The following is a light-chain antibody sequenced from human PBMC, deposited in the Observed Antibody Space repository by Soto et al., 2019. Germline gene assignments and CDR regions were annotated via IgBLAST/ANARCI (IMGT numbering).Light chain of an antibody. CDR1: QGISNY. J-gene: IGKJ4*01. V-gene: IGKV1-27*01. Sequence: DIPMTQSPSSLSASVGDRVTITCRASQGISNYLAWYQQKPGKVPKLLIYAASTLQSGVPSRFSGSGSGTDFTLTISSLQPEDVATYYCQKYNCFGGGTKAEIK. CDR3: QKYNC. CDR2: AAS.